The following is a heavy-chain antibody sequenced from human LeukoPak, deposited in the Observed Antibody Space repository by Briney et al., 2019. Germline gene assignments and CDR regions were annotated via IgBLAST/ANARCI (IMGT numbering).Heavy chain of an antibody. CDR3: AKDFRSSGYYLDSKSGSALDY. D-gene: IGHD3-22*01. CDR1: GFTVSSNY. V-gene: IGHV3-53*01. Sequence: GGSLRLSCAAPGFTVSSNYMSWVRQAPGKGLEWVSVIYSGGSTYYADSVKGRFTISRDNSKNTLYLQMNSLRAEDTAVYYCAKDFRSSGYYLDSKSGSALDYWGQGTLVTVSS. J-gene: IGHJ4*02. CDR2: IYSGGST.